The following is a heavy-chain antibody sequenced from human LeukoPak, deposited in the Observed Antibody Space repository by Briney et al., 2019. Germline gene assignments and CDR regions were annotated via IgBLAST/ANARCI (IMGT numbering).Heavy chain of an antibody. CDR2: INHSGST. CDR1: GGSFSGYY. Sequence: KSSETLSLTCAVYGGSFSGYYWSWIRQPPGKGLEWIGEINHSGSTNYNPSLKSRVTISVDTSKNQFSLKLSSVTAADTAVYYCASTDFWSGDYFDYWGQGTLVTVSS. V-gene: IGHV4-34*01. J-gene: IGHJ4*02. CDR3: ASTDFWSGDYFDY. D-gene: IGHD3-3*01.